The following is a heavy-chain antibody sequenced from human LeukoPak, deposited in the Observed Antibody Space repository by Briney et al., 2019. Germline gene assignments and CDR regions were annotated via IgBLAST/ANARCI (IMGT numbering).Heavy chain of an antibody. J-gene: IGHJ4*02. Sequence: PGGSLRLSCAASGFTFSSYAMSWVRQAPGKGLEWVSYISDNSRTIYYADSVKGRFTISRDNAKNSVYLQMNSLRVDDTAVYYCAKAEPASGYDYWGQGTLVGVSS. CDR3: AKAEPASGYDY. CDR2: ISDNSRTI. CDR1: GFTFSSYA. V-gene: IGHV3-48*01. D-gene: IGHD6-13*01.